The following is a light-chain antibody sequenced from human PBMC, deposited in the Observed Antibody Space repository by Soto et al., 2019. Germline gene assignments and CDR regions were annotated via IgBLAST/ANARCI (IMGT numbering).Light chain of an antibody. J-gene: IGKJ2*01. CDR1: QSISDY. CDR3: QQSYSTPYT. Sequence: DLQMTQSPSSLSASVGDRITITCRASQSISDYLNWYQQRPGKAPKLLIYAAASLQSGVPSRFSGSRSGTDFTLTISSLQPEDFATYYCQQSYSTPYTFGQGTKLEIK. CDR2: AAA. V-gene: IGKV1-39*01.